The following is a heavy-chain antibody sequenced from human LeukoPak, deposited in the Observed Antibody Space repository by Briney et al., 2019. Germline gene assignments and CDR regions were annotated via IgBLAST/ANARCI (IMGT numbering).Heavy chain of an antibody. CDR3: TTVVVEMATISDY. J-gene: IGHJ4*02. V-gene: IGHV3-15*01. CDR1: GFTFSNAW. CDR2: IKSKTDGGTT. Sequence: PGGSLRLSCAASGFTFSNAWMSRVRQAPGKGLEWVGRIKSKTDGGTTDYAAPVKGRFTISRDDSKNTLYLQMNSLKTEDTAVYYCTTVVVEMATISDYWGQGTLVTVSS. D-gene: IGHD5-24*01.